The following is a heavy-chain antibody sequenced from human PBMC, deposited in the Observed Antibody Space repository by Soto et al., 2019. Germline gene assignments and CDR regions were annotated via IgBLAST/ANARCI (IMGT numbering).Heavy chain of an antibody. J-gene: IGHJ5*02. CDR3: ARHSIAARLAPSFDP. D-gene: IGHD6-6*01. Sequence: SETLSLTCTVSGGSISSSSYYWGWIRQPPGKGLEWIGSIYYSGSTYYNPSLKSRVTISVDTSKNQFSLKLSSVTAADTAVYYCARHSIAARLAPSFDPWGQGTLVTVSS. CDR1: GGSISSSSYY. V-gene: IGHV4-39*01. CDR2: IYYSGST.